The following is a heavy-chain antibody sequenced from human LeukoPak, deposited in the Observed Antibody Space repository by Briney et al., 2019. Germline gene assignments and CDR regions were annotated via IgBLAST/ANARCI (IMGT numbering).Heavy chain of an antibody. CDR3: ARDVVATITGY. CDR1: GFTFSSYS. J-gene: IGHJ4*02. V-gene: IGHV3-48*04. D-gene: IGHD5-12*01. Sequence: PGGSLRLSCAASGFTFSSYSMNWVRQAPGKGLEWVSYISSSSSTIYYADSVKGRFTISRDNAKNSLYLQMNSLRAEDTAVYYCARDVVATITGYWGQGTLVTVSS. CDR2: ISSSSSTI.